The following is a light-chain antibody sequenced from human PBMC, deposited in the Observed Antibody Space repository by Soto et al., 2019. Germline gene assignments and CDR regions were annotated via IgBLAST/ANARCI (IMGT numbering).Light chain of an antibody. V-gene: IGLV6-57*03. J-gene: IGLJ3*02. CDR2: EDH. CDR3: QSYDSSILV. Sequence: NFMLTQPHSVSESPGKTVTISCTRSSGSIDSNFVQWYQQRPGSAPTTVIYEDHQRPSGVPDRFSGSIDSSSNSASLTISGLKTEYEADYYCQSYDSSILVFGGGTKVTVL. CDR1: SGSIDSNF.